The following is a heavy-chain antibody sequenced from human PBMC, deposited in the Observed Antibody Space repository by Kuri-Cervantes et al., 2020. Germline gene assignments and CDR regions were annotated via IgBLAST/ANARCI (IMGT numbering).Heavy chain of an antibody. CDR1: GGSISSYY. Sequence: SETLSLTCTVSGGSISSYYWSWIRQPPGKGLEWIGYIYYSGSTNYNPSLKSRVTISVDTSKNQFSLKLSSVTAADTAVYYCARGRYYYGSGKKKGYYMDVWGKGTTVTVSS. CDR2: IYYSGST. D-gene: IGHD3-10*01. J-gene: IGHJ6*03. CDR3: ARGRYYYGSGKKKGYYMDV. V-gene: IGHV4-59*01.